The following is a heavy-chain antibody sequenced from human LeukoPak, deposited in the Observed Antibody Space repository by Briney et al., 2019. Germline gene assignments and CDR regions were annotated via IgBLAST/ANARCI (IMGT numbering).Heavy chain of an antibody. CDR2: INHSGST. Sequence: SETLSLTCAVYGGSFSGYYWSWIRQPPGKGLEWIGEINHSGSTNYNPSLKSRVTISVDTSKNQFSLKLSSVTAADTAVYYCASFGYCSSTSCEGFDPWGQGTLVTVSS. D-gene: IGHD2-2*01. J-gene: IGHJ5*02. CDR3: ASFGYCSSTSCEGFDP. CDR1: GGSFSGYY. V-gene: IGHV4-34*01.